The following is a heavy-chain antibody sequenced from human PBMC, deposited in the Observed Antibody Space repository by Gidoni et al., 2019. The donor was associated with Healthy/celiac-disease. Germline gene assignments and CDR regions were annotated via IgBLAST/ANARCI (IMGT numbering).Heavy chain of an antibody. CDR3: ARYAYCSSTSCYTGGPHDAFDI. V-gene: IGHV4-30-4*01. CDR1: VGSISSGVYY. D-gene: IGHD2-2*02. J-gene: IGHJ3*02. Sequence: QVQLHESGPGLVKPSQTLSLTSTVSVGSISSGVYYWSCIRQPPGKGLEWIGYIYYSGSTYYNPSLKSRVTISVDTSKNQFSLKLSSVTAADTAVYYCARYAYCSSTSCYTGGPHDAFDIWGQGTMVTVSS. CDR2: IYYSGST.